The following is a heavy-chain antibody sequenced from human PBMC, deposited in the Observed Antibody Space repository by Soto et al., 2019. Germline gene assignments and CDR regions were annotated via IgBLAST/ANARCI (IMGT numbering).Heavy chain of an antibody. V-gene: IGHV4-30-4*01. Sequence: QVQLQESGPGLVKPSQTLSLTCTVSGGSISSGDYYWSWIRQPPGKGLEWIGYIYYSGSTYYNPSLKSRVTKSVDTSKNQFSLKLSSVTAADTAVYYCARADYSNLELWGYYYYGMDVWGQGTTVTVSS. CDR3: ARADYSNLELWGYYYYGMDV. J-gene: IGHJ6*02. CDR1: GGSISSGDYY. D-gene: IGHD4-4*01. CDR2: IYYSGST.